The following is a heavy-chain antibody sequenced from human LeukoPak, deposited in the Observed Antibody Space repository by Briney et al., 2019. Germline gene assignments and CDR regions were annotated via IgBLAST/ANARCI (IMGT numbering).Heavy chain of an antibody. CDR2: INPNSGGT. CDR1: GYTFTGYD. Sequence: GASVKVSCKASGYTFTGYDMHWVRQAPGQGLEWMGWINPNSGGTNYAQKFQGRVTMTRDTSISTAYMELSRLRSDDTAVYYCALVYYDFWSGYHSYYMDVWGKGTTVTVSS. CDR3: ALVYYDFWSGYHSYYMDV. D-gene: IGHD3-3*01. V-gene: IGHV1-2*02. J-gene: IGHJ6*03.